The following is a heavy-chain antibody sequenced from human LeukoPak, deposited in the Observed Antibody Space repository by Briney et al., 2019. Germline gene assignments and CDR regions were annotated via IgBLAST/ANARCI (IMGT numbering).Heavy chain of an antibody. CDR1: GGSISSYY. CDR2: IYYSGST. D-gene: IGHD6-19*01. J-gene: IGHJ6*03. V-gene: IGHV4-59*12. CDR3: ARAYNGIAVAGYYYYMDV. Sequence: SETLSLTCTVSGGSISSYYWIWIRQPPGKGLEWIGYIYYSGSTNYNPSLKSRVTMSVDTSKNQFSLKLSSVTAADTAVYYCARAYNGIAVAGYYYYMDVWGKGTTVTISS.